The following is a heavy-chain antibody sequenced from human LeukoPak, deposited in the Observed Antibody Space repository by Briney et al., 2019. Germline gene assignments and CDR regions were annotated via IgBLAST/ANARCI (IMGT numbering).Heavy chain of an antibody. CDR2: IIPIFGTE. Sequence: ASVKVSCKGSGGTFSSYAIRLVGQAPGQGVEGMGGIIPIFGTENYAQNFQVRITITTDESTIPAYMELSSLRSEDTAVYYCARDHHSNIVATIKGQQLVREDYWGQGTLVTVSS. D-gene: IGHD5-12*01. J-gene: IGHJ4*02. V-gene: IGHV1-69*05. CDR3: ARDHHSNIVATIKGQQLVREDY. CDR1: GGTFSSYA.